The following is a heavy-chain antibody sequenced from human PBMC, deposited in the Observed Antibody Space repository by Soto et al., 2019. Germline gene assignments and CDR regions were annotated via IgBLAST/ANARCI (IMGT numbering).Heavy chain of an antibody. CDR2: IHYSGST. J-gene: IGHJ4*02. CDR3: ARIRDGYNGLYYFDY. CDR1: GASIRSAGYY. Sequence: QVQLQESGPGLVKPSQTLSLSCTVSGASIRSAGYYWSWIRQHPGEGLEWIGFIHYSGSTDYNPSVESRVIISVDTSKNQFSLKMSSVTAADTALYYCARIRDGYNGLYYFDYWGQGALVTVSS. V-gene: IGHV4-31*03. D-gene: IGHD3-10*01.